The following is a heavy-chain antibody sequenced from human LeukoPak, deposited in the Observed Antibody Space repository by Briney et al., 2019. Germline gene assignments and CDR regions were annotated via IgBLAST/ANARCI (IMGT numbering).Heavy chain of an antibody. CDR3: ARDPGYSRPSSYGYFDH. D-gene: IGHD1-26*01. CDR2: ISSSSDSI. J-gene: IGHJ4*02. Sequence: GGSLRLSWATSGFTFSAYSMIWVRQTPGKGLECLSYISSSSDSIHYADSVRGRFTVSRDNAKNSLYLQMNSLRDEDTAVYYCARDPGYSRPSSYGYFDHWGQGTLATVSS. V-gene: IGHV3-48*02. CDR1: GFTFSAYS.